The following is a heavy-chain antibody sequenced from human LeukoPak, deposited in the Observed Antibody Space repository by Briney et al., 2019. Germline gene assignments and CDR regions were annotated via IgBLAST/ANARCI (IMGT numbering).Heavy chain of an antibody. D-gene: IGHD3-3*01. CDR2: IKQDGSEK. CDR3: ARSNYDFWSGYRGRYFDY. J-gene: IGHJ4*02. Sequence: GGSLRLSCAASGFTFSSYWMSWVRQAPGKGLEWVANIKQDGSEKYFVDSVKGRFTISRDNSKNTLYLQMNSLRAEDTAVYYCARSNYDFWSGYRGRYFDYWGQGTLVTVSS. V-gene: IGHV3-7*01. CDR1: GFTFSSYW.